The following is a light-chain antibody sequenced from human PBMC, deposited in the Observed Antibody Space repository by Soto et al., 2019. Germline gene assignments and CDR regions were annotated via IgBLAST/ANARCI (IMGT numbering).Light chain of an antibody. CDR2: KAS. CDR3: QQYIAYSIT. Sequence: DIQMTQSPSTLSASVGDRVTITCRASQSINSWLAWYQQKPGKAPKLLIHKASTLESGVPSRFSGSGSGTDFPLPFPSLQPDYFSNYYCQQYIAYSITFGQGTRLEIK. V-gene: IGKV1-5*03. J-gene: IGKJ5*01. CDR1: QSINSW.